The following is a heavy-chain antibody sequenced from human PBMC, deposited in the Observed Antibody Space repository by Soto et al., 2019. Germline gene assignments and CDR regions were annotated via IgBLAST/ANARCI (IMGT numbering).Heavy chain of an antibody. J-gene: IGHJ4*02. CDR2: ISGNARDI. CDR3: AKKRSGSWSMGCFDS. D-gene: IGHD3-16*01. V-gene: IGHV3-23*01. Sequence: GRSLRLSCAASGFTFGNHALNWVRQAPGKGLEWLSAISGNARDIYYADSVKGRFTISRDSSTNTVFLQMNSLRAEDTALYYCAKKRSGSWSMGCFDSWGQGILLTVHS. CDR1: GFTFGNHA.